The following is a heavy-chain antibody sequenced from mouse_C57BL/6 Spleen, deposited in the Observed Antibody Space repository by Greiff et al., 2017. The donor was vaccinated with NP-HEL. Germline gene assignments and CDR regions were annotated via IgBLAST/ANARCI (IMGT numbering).Heavy chain of an antibody. Sequence: DVKLQESGPGLVKPSQSLSLTCSVTGYSITSGYYWNWIRQFPGNKLEWMGYISYDGSNNYNPSLKNRISITRDTSKNQFFLKLNSVTTEDTATYYCARDDYERYYAMDYWGQGTSVTVSS. V-gene: IGHV3-6*01. J-gene: IGHJ4*01. CDR1: GYSITSGYY. CDR2: ISYDGSN. D-gene: IGHD2-4*01. CDR3: ARDDYERYYAMDY.